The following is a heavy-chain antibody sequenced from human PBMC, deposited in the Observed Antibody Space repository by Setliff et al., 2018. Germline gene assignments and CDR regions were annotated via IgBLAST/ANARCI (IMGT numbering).Heavy chain of an antibody. CDR1: GYSISSGYY. V-gene: IGHV4-38-2*01. CDR2: IYHSGST. D-gene: IGHD3-3*01. CDR3: ARVPNFWSGYSDY. J-gene: IGHJ4*02. Sequence: SETLSLTCAVSGYSISSGYYWGWIRQPPGKGLEWIGSIYHSGSTYYNPSLKSRVTISVDTSKNQFSLKLSSVTAADTAVYYCARVPNFWSGYSDYWGQGTLVTSPQ.